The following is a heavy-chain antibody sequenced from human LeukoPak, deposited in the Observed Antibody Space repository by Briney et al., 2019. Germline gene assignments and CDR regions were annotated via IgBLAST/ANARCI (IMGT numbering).Heavy chain of an antibody. Sequence: ASVKLSCKASDYTFTSYGIIWVTQPPGQGLEGMGWISAYNGNTNYAEKLQGRVTMPTHTSKSTTSMELRSLRSDPSAVYYCARSASVTIPGYYFYYWCQGTLVTVSS. CDR2: ISAYNGNT. CDR3: ARSASVTIPGYYFYY. CDR1: DYTFTSYG. D-gene: IGHD2-21*01. J-gene: IGHJ4*02. V-gene: IGHV1-18*01.